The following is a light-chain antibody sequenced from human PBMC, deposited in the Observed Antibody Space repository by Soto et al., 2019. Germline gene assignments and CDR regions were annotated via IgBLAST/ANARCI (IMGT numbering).Light chain of an antibody. CDR2: ENN. J-gene: IGLJ1*01. Sequence: SVLTQPPSVSAVPGQKVTISCSGSSSNIGNNYVSWYQQLPGTAPKLLIYENNKRPSGIPDRFSGSKSGTSATLGITGLQTGDEADYYCGTWDSSLSAFYVFGTGTKVTVL. CDR1: SSNIGNNY. CDR3: GTWDSSLSAFYV. V-gene: IGLV1-51*02.